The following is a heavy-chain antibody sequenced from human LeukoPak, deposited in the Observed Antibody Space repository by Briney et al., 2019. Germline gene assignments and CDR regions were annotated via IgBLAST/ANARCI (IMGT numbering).Heavy chain of an antibody. Sequence: ASVKVSCKASGYTFTSFDIFWVRQATGQGLEWMGIINPSGGSTSYAQKFQGRVTMTGDMSTSTVYMELSSLRSEDTAVYYCARDTGDTIFGVVNYMDVWGKGTTVTVSS. CDR3: ARDTGDTIFGVVNYMDV. CDR2: INPSGGST. D-gene: IGHD3-3*01. CDR1: GYTFTSFD. V-gene: IGHV1-46*01. J-gene: IGHJ6*03.